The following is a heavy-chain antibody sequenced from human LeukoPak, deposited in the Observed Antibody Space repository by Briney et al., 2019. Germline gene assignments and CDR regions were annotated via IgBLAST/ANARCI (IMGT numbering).Heavy chain of an antibody. D-gene: IGHD5-12*01. J-gene: IGHJ4*02. CDR3: ASPQTSGYAFGY. V-gene: IGHV3-48*03. CDR1: GFTFSSYE. CDR2: ISGGGLTI. Sequence: GGSLRLSCAASGFTFSSYEMIWVRQAPGKGLECVSYISGGGLTIYYADSVNGRFTLSRDNATNSLYLQMYSLRAGDTAAYYCASPQTSGYAFGYWGQGTLVTVSS.